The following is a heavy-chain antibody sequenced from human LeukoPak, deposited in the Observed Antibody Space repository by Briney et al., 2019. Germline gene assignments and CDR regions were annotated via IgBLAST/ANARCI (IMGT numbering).Heavy chain of an antibody. V-gene: IGHV4-59*01. Sequence: PLETLSLTCTVSGGSISGYYWSWIRQPPGKGLEWIGYIYYSGSTNYNSSLKSRVTISLDTSKNQFSLKLNSVTAADTAVYYCARHRYSSSWYIDYWGQGTLVTVSS. D-gene: IGHD6-13*01. CDR3: ARHRYSSSWYIDY. CDR1: GGSISGYY. J-gene: IGHJ4*02. CDR2: IYYSGST.